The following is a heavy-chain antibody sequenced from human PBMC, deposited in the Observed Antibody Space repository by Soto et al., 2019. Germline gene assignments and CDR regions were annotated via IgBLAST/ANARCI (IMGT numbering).Heavy chain of an antibody. CDR3: AHAITYTSHWFQNWFDP. CDR1: GFSLSTRGVS. J-gene: IGHJ5*02. Sequence: QITLKESGPALVKPTQTLTLTCTFSGFSLSTRGVSVGWIRQPPGKAPEWLALIYWDDDKRYSPSLESRLTITKDTSKNQVVLTMTTVDPVDTATYYCAHAITYTSHWFQNWFDPWGQGTLVTVSS. D-gene: IGHD3-16*01. CDR2: IYWDDDK. V-gene: IGHV2-5*02.